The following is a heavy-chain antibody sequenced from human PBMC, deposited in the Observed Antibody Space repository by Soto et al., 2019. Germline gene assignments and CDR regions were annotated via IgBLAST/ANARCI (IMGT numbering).Heavy chain of an antibody. Sequence: DVQLVETGGGLIQPGGSLRLSCIASGFSVSNNYMSWVRQAPGKGLEWVSILYSGGNTYYADSVRGRFIISRVNSQNTLYLQVNNLRVDDTGVYYCARGADDFGDRVDYWGQGTLVTVSS. D-gene: IGHD4-17*01. CDR2: LYSGGNT. V-gene: IGHV3-53*02. CDR3: ARGADDFGDRVDY. J-gene: IGHJ4*02. CDR1: GFSVSNNY.